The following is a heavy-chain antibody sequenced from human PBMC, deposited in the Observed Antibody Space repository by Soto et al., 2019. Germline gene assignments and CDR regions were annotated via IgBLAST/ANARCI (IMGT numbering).Heavy chain of an antibody. J-gene: IGHJ4*02. CDR1: GYTFTSYG. Sequence: AAVKVSCKASGYTFTSYGISWVRQAPGQGLEWMGWISAYNGNTNYAQKLQGRVTMTTDTSTSTAYMELRSLRSDDTAVYYCARDKAFTVTTRSNDYWGQGTLVTVSS. CDR2: ISAYNGNT. V-gene: IGHV1-18*01. D-gene: IGHD4-17*01. CDR3: ARDKAFTVTTRSNDY.